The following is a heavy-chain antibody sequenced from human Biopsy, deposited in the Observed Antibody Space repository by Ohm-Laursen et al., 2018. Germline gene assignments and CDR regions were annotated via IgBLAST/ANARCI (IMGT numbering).Heavy chain of an antibody. D-gene: IGHD3-22*01. Sequence: ASVKVSCKASGFTFTQFFIHWIRQAPGQGLVWMGGVKARVGTKRYAHEFQGRVTMTRDTSISTAYMQLSRLRSDDTAVFYCARAPEGVVLTDYYYSYGMDVWGQGTTVTVSS. CDR2: VKARVGTK. CDR1: GFTFTQFF. J-gene: IGHJ6*02. V-gene: IGHV1-46*01. CDR3: ARAPEGVVLTDYYYSYGMDV.